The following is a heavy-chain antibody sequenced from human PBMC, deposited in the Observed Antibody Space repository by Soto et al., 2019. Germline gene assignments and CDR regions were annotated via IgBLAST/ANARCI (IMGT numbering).Heavy chain of an antibody. Sequence: SSETLSLTCTVSGGSINTFYWSWVRQPAGKGLEWIGRIFSSGSTSFNPSLESRVAMSVDTSKNHFSLNLSSVTAADMAVYYCAREGSYSAYNFAHGIQFWSFDLWGQGALVTVSS. D-gene: IGHD5-12*01. J-gene: IGHJ4*02. V-gene: IGHV4-4*07. CDR1: GGSINTFY. CDR3: AREGSYSAYNFAHGIQFWSFDL. CDR2: IFSSGST.